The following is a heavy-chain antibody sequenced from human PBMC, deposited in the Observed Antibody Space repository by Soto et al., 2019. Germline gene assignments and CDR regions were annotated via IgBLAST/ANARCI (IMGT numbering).Heavy chain of an antibody. Sequence: PGGSLRLSCAASGFTFSSYWMYWVRQAPGKGLVWVSRIKTDGSITSYADSVKGRFTVSRDNARDMLYLQMNSLRAEDTAVYYCAKDMNSDPEYWGQGTLVTVSS. CDR2: IKTDGSIT. V-gene: IGHV3-74*01. CDR1: GFTFSSYW. J-gene: IGHJ4*02. D-gene: IGHD1-7*01. CDR3: AKDMNSDPEY.